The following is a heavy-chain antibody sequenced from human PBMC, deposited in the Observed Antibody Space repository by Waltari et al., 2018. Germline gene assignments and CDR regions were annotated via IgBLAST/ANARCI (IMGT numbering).Heavy chain of an antibody. CDR3: ARNIVEGSRDY. D-gene: IGHD2-15*01. Sequence: EVQLVESGGGLVQPGGSLRLSCAASGFTSGGYNMYWVRKAPGKGLGWVSYISIGVETIYYADSVKGRFTIARDNAKNSLYLQMNSLRADDTAVYSCARNIVEGSRDYWGQGTLVTVSS. V-gene: IGHV3-48*04. CDR2: ISIGVETI. J-gene: IGHJ4*02. CDR1: GFTSGGYN.